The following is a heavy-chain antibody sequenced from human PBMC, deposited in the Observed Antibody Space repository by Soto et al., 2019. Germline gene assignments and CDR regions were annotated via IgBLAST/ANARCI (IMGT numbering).Heavy chain of an antibody. CDR3: SNGDWGLQLEAFDI. Sequence: QVQLVESGGGVVQPGRSLRLSCAASGFTFSSYGMHWVRQAPGKGLEWVAVISYDGSNKYYADSVKGRFTISRDNSKKTLYLQMNSLRAEDTAVYYCSNGDWGLQLEAFDIWGQGTMVTVSS. CDR2: ISYDGSNK. D-gene: IGHD1-1*01. CDR1: GFTFSSYG. J-gene: IGHJ3*02. V-gene: IGHV3-30*18.